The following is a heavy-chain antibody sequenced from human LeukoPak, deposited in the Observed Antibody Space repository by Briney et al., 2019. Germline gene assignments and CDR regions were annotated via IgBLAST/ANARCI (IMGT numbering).Heavy chain of an antibody. Sequence: PGGSLRLSCAASGFTFSNYNMNWVRQAPGKGLEWVSSISSSSSAIYYADSVRGRFSMSRDNAKNSLYLQMNSLRAEDTAVYYCARDREGSSSWYGGYWGQGTLVTVSS. J-gene: IGHJ4*02. D-gene: IGHD6-13*01. CDR3: ARDREGSSSWYGGY. V-gene: IGHV3-48*01. CDR2: ISSSSSAI. CDR1: GFTFSNYN.